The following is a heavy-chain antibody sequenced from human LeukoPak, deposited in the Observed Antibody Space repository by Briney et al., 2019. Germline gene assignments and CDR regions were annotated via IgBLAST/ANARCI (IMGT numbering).Heavy chain of an antibody. V-gene: IGHV3-21*01. CDR2: ISSSSSYI. Sequence: PGGSLRLSCAASGFTFSSYSMNWVRQAPGKGLEWVSSISSSSSYIYYADSVKGRFTISRDNAKNSLYLQMNSLRAEDTAVYYCARTRGVPKYYYYYYYMDVWGKGTTVTVSS. J-gene: IGHJ6*03. CDR3: ARTRGVPKYYYYYYYMDV. D-gene: IGHD3-10*01. CDR1: GFTFSSYS.